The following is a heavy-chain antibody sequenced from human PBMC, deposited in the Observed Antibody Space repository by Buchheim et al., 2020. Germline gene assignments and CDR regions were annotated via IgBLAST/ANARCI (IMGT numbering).Heavy chain of an antibody. V-gene: IGHV4-59*06. CDR1: GGSISSYY. J-gene: IGHJ5*02. CDR2: IYYSGST. Sequence: QVQLQESGPGLVKPSETLSLTCTVSGGSISSYYWSWIRQHPGKGLEWIGYIYYSGSTYYNPSLKSRVTISVDTSKNQFSLKLSSVTAADTAVYYCARGQGLPNRGRPPCWFDPWGQGTL. CDR3: ARGQGLPNRGRPPCWFDP. D-gene: IGHD5-12*01.